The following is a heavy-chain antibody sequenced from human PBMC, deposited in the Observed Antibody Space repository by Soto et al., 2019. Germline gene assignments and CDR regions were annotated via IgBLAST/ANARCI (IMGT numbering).Heavy chain of an antibody. CDR1: GLTFSSYS. J-gene: IGHJ4*02. V-gene: IGHV3-23*01. CDR2: FRTGGDDGTT. D-gene: IGHD3-10*01. Sequence: LIVSCVSSGLTFSSYSMSWVRQAPGKGLEWVSGFRTGGDDGTTYYADSVKGRFTISRYNSKNTLFLQMNSLRAEDTAIYYCAKKVNSGPGSQYFDYWGQGTLVTVSS. CDR3: AKKVNSGPGSQYFDY.